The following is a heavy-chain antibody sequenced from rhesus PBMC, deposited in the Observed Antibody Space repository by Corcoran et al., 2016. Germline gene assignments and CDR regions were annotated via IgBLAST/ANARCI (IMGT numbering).Heavy chain of an antibody. CDR1: GGSISGY. CDR3: ASGETGNGAFDF. J-gene: IGHJ3*01. V-gene: IGHV4S11*01. Sequence: QVQLQESCPGLVKPSETLPLTCAVAGGSISGYYYWSWIRQAPGKGLEWIGSIYGSGSSTNYNPSLKSRVTLSVDTSKNQLSLKLSSVTAADTAVYYCASGETGNGAFDFWGQGLRVTVSS. D-gene: IGHD1-26*01. CDR2: IYGSGSST.